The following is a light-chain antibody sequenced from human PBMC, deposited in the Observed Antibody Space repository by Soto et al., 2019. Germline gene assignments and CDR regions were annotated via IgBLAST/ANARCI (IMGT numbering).Light chain of an antibody. CDR1: QSVSSY. CDR3: QQRSKWPS. V-gene: IGKV3-11*01. CDR2: DAS. J-gene: IGKJ2*01. Sequence: EIVLTQSPATLSLSPGERATLSCRASQSVSSYLAWYQRKPGQTPRLLIYDASNRATGIPARFSGSGSGTDFTLTISSLEPEDFAVYYCQQRSKWPSFGQGTKLEIK.